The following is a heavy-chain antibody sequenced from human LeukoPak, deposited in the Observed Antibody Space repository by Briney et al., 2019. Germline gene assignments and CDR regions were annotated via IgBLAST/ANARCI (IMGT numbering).Heavy chain of an antibody. D-gene: IGHD6-13*01. CDR2: INHSGST. Sequence: SETLSLTCAVYGGSFSGYYRSWIRQPPGKGLELIGEINHSGSTNYNPSLKSRVTISVDTSKNQFSLKLSSVTAADTAVYYCATSSWYYFDYWGQGTLVTVSS. V-gene: IGHV4-34*01. CDR1: GGSFSGYY. J-gene: IGHJ4*02. CDR3: ATSSWYYFDY.